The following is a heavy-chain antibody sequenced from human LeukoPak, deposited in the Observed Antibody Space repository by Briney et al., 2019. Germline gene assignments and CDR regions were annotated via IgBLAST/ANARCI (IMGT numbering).Heavy chain of an antibody. CDR2: IYPGDSDT. Sequence: GESLKISCKGSGYTFSKYWIGWVRQTPGKGLEWMGIIYPGDSDTKYSPSFQGQVTISADKSISTAYLQWSSLKASDTAMYYCSKAVAGLYYFDYWGQGTLVTVSS. V-gene: IGHV5-51*01. J-gene: IGHJ4*02. CDR3: SKAVAGLYYFDY. CDR1: GYTFSKYW. D-gene: IGHD6-19*01.